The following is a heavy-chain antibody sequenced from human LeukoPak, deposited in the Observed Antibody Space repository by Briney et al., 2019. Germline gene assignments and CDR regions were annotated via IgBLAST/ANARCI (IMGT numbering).Heavy chain of an antibody. CDR1: GFTVNSNY. D-gene: IGHD2-2*01. CDR2: IYSGGNT. CDR3: ARDDALGYYYYMDV. Sequence: GGSLRLSCAASGFTVNSNYMNWVRQAPGKGLEWVSVIYSGGNTYYADSVKGRFTISRDTSENTLYLQMNSLRAEDTAVYYCARDDALGYYYYMDVWGKGTTVTVSS. J-gene: IGHJ6*03. V-gene: IGHV3-66*02.